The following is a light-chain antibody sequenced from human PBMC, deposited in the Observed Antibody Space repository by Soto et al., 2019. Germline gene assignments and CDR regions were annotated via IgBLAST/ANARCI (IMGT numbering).Light chain of an antibody. V-gene: IGLV2-14*01. CDR3: SSYTSRTTLNV. J-gene: IGLJ1*01. CDR2: EVN. Sequence: QSVLTQPASVSGSPGQSITISCTGTSSDVGGYNYVSWYQHHPGKAPKLMIYEVNNRPSGVSNRFSGSKSGNMASLTISGLQAEDEADYYCSSYTSRTTLNVFGSGTRSPS. CDR1: SSDVGGYNY.